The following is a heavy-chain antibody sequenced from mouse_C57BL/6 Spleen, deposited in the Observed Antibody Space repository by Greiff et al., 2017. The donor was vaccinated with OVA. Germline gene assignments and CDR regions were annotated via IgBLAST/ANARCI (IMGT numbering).Heavy chain of an antibody. D-gene: IGHD1-1*01. J-gene: IGHJ1*03. V-gene: IGHV1-64*01. Sequence: QVQLKQPGAELVKPGASVKLSCKASGYTFTSYWMHWVKQRPGQGLEWIGMIHPNSGSTNYNEKFKSKATLTVDKSSSTAYMQLSSLTSEDSAVYYCARNYGSFPYWYFDVWGTGTTVTVSS. CDR2: IHPNSGST. CDR3: ARNYGSFPYWYFDV. CDR1: GYTFTSYW.